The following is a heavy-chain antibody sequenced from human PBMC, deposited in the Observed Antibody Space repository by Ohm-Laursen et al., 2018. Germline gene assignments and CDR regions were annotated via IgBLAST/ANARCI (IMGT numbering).Heavy chain of an antibody. J-gene: IGHJ3*02. V-gene: IGHV3-48*03. D-gene: IGHD3-22*01. CDR1: GFTFRSYE. Sequence: SLRLSCTASGFTFRSYEMNWVRQAPGKGLEWVSYISSSGSTIYYADSVKGRFTISRDNAKNSLYLQMNSLRAEDTAVYYCASPTPYYYDSSGYLDAFDIWGQGTMVTVSS. CDR2: ISSSGSTI. CDR3: ASPTPYYYDSSGYLDAFDI.